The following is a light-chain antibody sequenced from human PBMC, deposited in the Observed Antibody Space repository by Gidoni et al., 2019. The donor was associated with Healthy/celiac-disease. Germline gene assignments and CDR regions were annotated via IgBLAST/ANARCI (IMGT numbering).Light chain of an antibody. V-gene: IGKV4-1*01. CDR2: WAS. Sequence: DIVMTQSPDSLAVSLGERATINCKSSQSVLYSSNNKNYLAWYQQKPGQPPKLLMYWASTRESGVPDRFSGSGSGTDFTLTISSLQAEDVAVYYCQQYYSTPPHTFGGGTKVEIK. J-gene: IGKJ4*01. CDR3: QQYYSTPPHT. CDR1: QSVLYSSNNKNY.